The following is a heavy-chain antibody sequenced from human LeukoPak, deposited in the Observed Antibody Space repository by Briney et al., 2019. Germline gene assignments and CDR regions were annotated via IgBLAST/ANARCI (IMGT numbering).Heavy chain of an antibody. CDR1: GFTFSSYA. V-gene: IGHV3-30*04. CDR2: ISYDGSNK. Sequence: PERSLRLSCAASGFTFSSYAMHWVRQAPGKGLEWVAVISYDGSNKYYADSVKGRFTISRDNSKNTLYLQMNSLRAEDTAVYYCARDFITMIVVVDGAFDIWGQGTMVTVSS. CDR3: ARDFITMIVVVDGAFDI. D-gene: IGHD3-22*01. J-gene: IGHJ3*02.